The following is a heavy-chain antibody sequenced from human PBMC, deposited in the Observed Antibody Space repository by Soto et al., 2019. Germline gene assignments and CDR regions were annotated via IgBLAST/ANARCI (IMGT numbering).Heavy chain of an antibody. Sequence: SETLSLTCAVYGGSFSGYYWSWIRQPPGKGLEWIGEINHSGSTNYNPSLKSRVTISVDTSKNQFSLKLSSVTAADTAVYYCARGEYSSSPPHSDAFDIWGQGTMVTVSS. J-gene: IGHJ3*02. CDR3: ARGEYSSSPPHSDAFDI. V-gene: IGHV4-34*01. CDR2: INHSGST. CDR1: GGSFSGYY. D-gene: IGHD6-6*01.